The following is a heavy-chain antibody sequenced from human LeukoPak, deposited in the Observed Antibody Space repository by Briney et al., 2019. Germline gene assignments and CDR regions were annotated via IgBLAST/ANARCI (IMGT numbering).Heavy chain of an antibody. Sequence: PSETLSLTCAVYGGSFSGYYWSWIRQPPGKGLEWIGEINHSGSTNYNPSLKGRVTISVDTSKNQFSLKLSSVTAADTAVYYCARSNGDYTDWGQGTLVTVSS. J-gene: IGHJ4*02. CDR2: INHSGST. V-gene: IGHV4-34*01. D-gene: IGHD4-17*01. CDR1: GGSFSGYY. CDR3: ARSNGDYTD.